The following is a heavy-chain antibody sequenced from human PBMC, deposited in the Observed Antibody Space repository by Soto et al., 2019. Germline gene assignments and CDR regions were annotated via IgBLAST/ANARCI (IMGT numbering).Heavy chain of an antibody. J-gene: IGHJ5*02. CDR3: ARGGGYSTPTRCANVS. D-gene: IGHD2-8*01. CDR2: VSLTGDRT. V-gene: IGHV3-23*01. CDR1: RFSFSSYE. Sequence: GGSLRLSCVASRFSFSSYEMSWVRQAAGEGLEWVSRVSLTGDRTNYAGSVKGRFTVSRENFKSTLYLEMDSLRPEDTAIYYCARGGGYSTPTRCANVSWGRGTPVNVSS.